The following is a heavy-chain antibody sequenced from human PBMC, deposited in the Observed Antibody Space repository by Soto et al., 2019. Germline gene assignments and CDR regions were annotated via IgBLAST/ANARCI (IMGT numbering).Heavy chain of an antibody. CDR1: GYSICSSNW. J-gene: IGHJ3*01. D-gene: IGHD2-15*01. Sequence: QVQLQESGPRLVKPSDTLSLTCAVSGYSICSSNWWGWIRQPPGKGLEWIGYIHYSGTTYDNPSLNSRVTMSVDSSKNQFTLKLSSVTAVDSALYYCARGGGNGDAFDLWGQGTLFTVSS. V-gene: IGHV4-28*03. CDR2: IHYSGTT. CDR3: ARGGGNGDAFDL.